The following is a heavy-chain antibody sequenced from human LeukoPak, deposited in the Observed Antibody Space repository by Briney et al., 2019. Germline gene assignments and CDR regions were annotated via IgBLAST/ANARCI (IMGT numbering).Heavy chain of an antibody. D-gene: IGHD2-2*01. CDR3: ASERKDCSSTSCYWYYYYMGV. CDR2: ISSSGSTI. Sequence: GGSLRLSCAASGFTFSDYYMSWIRQAPGKGLEWVSYISSSGSTIYYADSVKGRFTISRDNAKNSLSLQMNSLRAEDTAVYYCASERKDCSSTSCYWYYYYMGVWGKGTTVTVSS. J-gene: IGHJ6*03. V-gene: IGHV3-11*04. CDR1: GFTFSDYY.